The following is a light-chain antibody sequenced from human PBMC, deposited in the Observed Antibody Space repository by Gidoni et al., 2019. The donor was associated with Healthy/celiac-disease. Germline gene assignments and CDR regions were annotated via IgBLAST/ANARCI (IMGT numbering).Light chain of an antibody. CDR1: QSIRND. CDR2: AAC. CDR3: LQDYNYPRT. V-gene: IGKV1-6*01. J-gene: IGKJ1*01. Sequence: ANQMPPSPSSLSASVGGRVTITCRTSQSIRNDLGWYQQKPGTAPKLLYYAACMLQSVVPSRCSGSGSGTDFTLTISSLQPEDFATYYCLQDYNYPRTFGQGTKVEIK.